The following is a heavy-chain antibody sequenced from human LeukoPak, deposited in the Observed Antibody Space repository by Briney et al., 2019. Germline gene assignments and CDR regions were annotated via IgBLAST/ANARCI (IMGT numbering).Heavy chain of an antibody. J-gene: IGHJ4*02. D-gene: IGHD3-9*01. CDR1: GFTFSSYE. CDR2: ISSSGSTI. Sequence: PGGSLRLSCAASGFTFSSYETNWVRQAPGKGLEWVSYISSSGSTIYYADSVKGRFTISRDNAKNSLYLQMNSLRAEDTAVYYCARYSGYDILTGYPSPGYFDYWGQGTLVTVSS. CDR3: ARYSGYDILTGYPSPGYFDY. V-gene: IGHV3-48*03.